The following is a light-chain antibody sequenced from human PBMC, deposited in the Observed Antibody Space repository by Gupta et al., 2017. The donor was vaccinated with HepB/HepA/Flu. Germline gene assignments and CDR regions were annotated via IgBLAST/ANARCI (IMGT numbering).Light chain of an antibody. J-gene: IGKJ1*01. V-gene: IGKV3-20*01. CDR2: GGS. CDR3: QQEDRSPRT. Sequence: EIVLTQSPGTLSLPPGERATLSCRASQSLQNNDLAWHQQKPGQAPRLLIHGGSSRATGIPDRFTGSGSGTDFNLTISRLEPEDFAVYYCQQEDRSPRTFGQGTKVDIK. CDR1: QSLQNND.